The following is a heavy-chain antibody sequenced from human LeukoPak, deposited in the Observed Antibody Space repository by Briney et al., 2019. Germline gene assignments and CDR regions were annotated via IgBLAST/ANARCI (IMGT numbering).Heavy chain of an antibody. CDR1: GGSFSGYY. V-gene: IGHV4-34*01. CDR2: INHSGST. CDR3: ARGGRDVRYYYDSSGYYLEYFQH. J-gene: IGHJ1*01. Sequence: SETLSLTCAVYGGSFSGYYWSWIRQPPGKGLEWIGEINHSGSTNYNPSLKSRVTISVDTSKNQFSLKLSSVTAADTAVYYCARGGRDVRYYYDSSGYYLEYFQHWGQGTLVTVSS. D-gene: IGHD3-22*01.